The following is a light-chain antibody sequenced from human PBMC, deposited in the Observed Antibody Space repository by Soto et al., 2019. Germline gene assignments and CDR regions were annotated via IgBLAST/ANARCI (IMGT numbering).Light chain of an antibody. CDR1: QSISDY. V-gene: IGKV3-11*01. CDR2: AAS. Sequence: EIVLTQSPATLSLSPGERATLSCGASQSISDYLAWYQQKPGQAPRLLIYAASSRATGIPDRFSGSGSGTDFTLTISRLEPEDFAVYYCQKRSNWPPITFGQGTRLEIK. J-gene: IGKJ5*01. CDR3: QKRSNWPPIT.